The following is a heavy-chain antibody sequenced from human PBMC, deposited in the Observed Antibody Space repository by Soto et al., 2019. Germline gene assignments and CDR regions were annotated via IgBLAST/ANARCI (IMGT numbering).Heavy chain of an antibody. CDR1: GFTFSGYE. J-gene: IGHJ6*02. V-gene: IGHV3-48*03. Sequence: PGGSLRLSCAASGFTFSGYEMNWVRQAPGKGLEWVSYISGSGTTIYYADSVKGRFTISRDNAKKSLFLQMNSLRAEDTAVYYCASRAYNYGVPVYYAYYGMDVWGQGTSVSVS. D-gene: IGHD5-18*01. CDR3: ASRAYNYGVPVYYAYYGMDV. CDR2: ISGSGTTI.